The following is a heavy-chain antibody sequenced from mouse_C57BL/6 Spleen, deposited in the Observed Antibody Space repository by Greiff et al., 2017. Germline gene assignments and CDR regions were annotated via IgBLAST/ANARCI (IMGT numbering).Heavy chain of an antibody. V-gene: IGHV3-6*01. CDR1: GYSITSGYY. D-gene: IGHD2-1*01. CDR3: ARGGGYGNYDWFAY. CDR2: ISYDGSN. J-gene: IGHJ3*01. Sequence: ESGPGLVKPSQSLSLTCSVTGYSITSGYYWNWIRQFPGNKLEWMGYISYDGSNNYNPSLKNRISITRDTSKNQFFLKLNSVTTEDTATYYCARGGGYGNYDWFAYWGQGTLVTVSA.